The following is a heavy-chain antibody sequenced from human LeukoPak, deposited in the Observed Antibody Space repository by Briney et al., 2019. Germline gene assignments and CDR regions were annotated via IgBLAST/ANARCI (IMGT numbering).Heavy chain of an antibody. CDR2: INPDSGGT. CDR3: AGAGYSGNYYYYFDF. CDR1: GYTFTGYY. Sequence: AAVKVSCKASGYTFTGYYMHWVRQAPGQGLEWMGWINPDSGGTDYAQKFQGRVTMTRDTSTSTVYMQLSRLRSDDTAVYYCAGAGYSGNYYYYFDFWGQGTLVTVSS. D-gene: IGHD1-26*01. V-gene: IGHV1-2*02. J-gene: IGHJ4*02.